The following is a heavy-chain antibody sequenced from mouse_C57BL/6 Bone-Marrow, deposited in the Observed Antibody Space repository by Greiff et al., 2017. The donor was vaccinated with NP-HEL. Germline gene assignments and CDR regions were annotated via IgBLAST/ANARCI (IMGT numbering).Heavy chain of an antibody. V-gene: IGHV1-59*01. CDR2: IDPSDSYT. D-gene: IGHD2-3*01. Sequence: VQLQQSGAELVRPGTSVKLSCKASGYTFTSYWMHWVKQRPGQGLEWIGVIDPSDSYTNYNQKFKGQATLTVDTSSSTAYMQLSSLTSEDSAVYYCARGYDPFAYWGQGTLVTVSA. CDR3: ARGYDPFAY. CDR1: GYTFTSYW. J-gene: IGHJ3*01.